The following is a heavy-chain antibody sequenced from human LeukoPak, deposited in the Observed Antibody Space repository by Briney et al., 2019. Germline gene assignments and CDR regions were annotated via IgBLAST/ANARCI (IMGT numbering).Heavy chain of an antibody. V-gene: IGHV3-53*01. Sequence: PGGSLRLSCTVSGFTVSSNSMSWVRQAPGKGLEWVSFIYSDNTHYSDSVKGRFTISRDNAENSLYLQMNSLRAEDTAVYYCARDSVYSSGWYSYWGQGTLVTVSS. CDR1: GFTVSSNS. CDR2: IYSDNT. J-gene: IGHJ4*02. CDR3: ARDSVYSSGWYSY. D-gene: IGHD6-19*01.